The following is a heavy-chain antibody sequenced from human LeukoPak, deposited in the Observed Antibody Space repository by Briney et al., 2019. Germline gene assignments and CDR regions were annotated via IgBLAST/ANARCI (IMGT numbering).Heavy chain of an antibody. J-gene: IGHJ4*02. CDR2: ISWNSGSI. Sequence: SLRLSCAASGFTFDDYAMHWVRQAPGKGLEWVSGISWNSGSIGYADSVKGRFTISGDNAKNSLYLQMNSLRAEDTAVYYCARDWMGKQLVPGLFDYWGQGTLVTVSS. V-gene: IGHV3-9*01. CDR1: GFTFDDYA. D-gene: IGHD6-13*01. CDR3: ARDWMGKQLVPGLFDY.